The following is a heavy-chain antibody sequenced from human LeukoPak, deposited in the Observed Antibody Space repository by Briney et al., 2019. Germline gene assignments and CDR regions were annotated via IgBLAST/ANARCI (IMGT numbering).Heavy chain of an antibody. CDR3: ARKGVVTALYYYYGMDV. V-gene: IGHV3-7*01. CDR2: IKQDGSEK. Sequence: GGSLRLSCAASGFTFSSYWMSWVRQAPGKGLEWVANIKQDGSEKYYVDSVKGRFTISGDNAKNSLYLQMNSLRAEDTAVYYCARKGVVTALYYYYGMDVWGQGTTVTVSS. CDR1: GFTFSSYW. D-gene: IGHD2-21*02. J-gene: IGHJ6*02.